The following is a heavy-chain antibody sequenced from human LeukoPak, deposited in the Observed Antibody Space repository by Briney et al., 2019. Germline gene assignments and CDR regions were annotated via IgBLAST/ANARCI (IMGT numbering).Heavy chain of an antibody. CDR3: ARGVEAAAGNWFDP. D-gene: IGHD6-13*01. J-gene: IGHJ5*02. CDR2: FYYSGST. CDR1: GSFISSSSYY. V-gene: IGHV4-39*07. Sequence: SETLSLTCTVSGSFISSSSYYWGWRRQPPGNGLEWIGSFYYSGSTYYNPSLKSRVTISLDTSKNQFSLKLSSVTAADTAVYYCARGVEAAAGNWFDPWGQGTLVTVSS.